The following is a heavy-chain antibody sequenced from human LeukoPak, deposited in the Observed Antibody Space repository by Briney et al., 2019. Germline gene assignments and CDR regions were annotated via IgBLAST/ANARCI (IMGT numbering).Heavy chain of an antibody. V-gene: IGHV1-18*01. Sequence: ASVKVSCKASGYTFTNNGISWVRQAPGQGLEWMGWIGAYNGNTNYEQKLQGRVTMTTDTSTSTAYMELRSLRSDDTAVYYCASQPYYFDSSGYYDYWGQGTLVTVSS. D-gene: IGHD3-22*01. CDR3: ASQPYYFDSSGYYDY. CDR2: IGAYNGNT. CDR1: GYTFTNNG. J-gene: IGHJ4*02.